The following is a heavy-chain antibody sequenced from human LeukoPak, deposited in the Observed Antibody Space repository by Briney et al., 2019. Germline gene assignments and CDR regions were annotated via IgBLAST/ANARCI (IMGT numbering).Heavy chain of an antibody. CDR1: GFTFSSYA. Sequence: GGSLRLSCAASGFTFSSYAMSWVRQAPGKGLEWVSAISGSGGSTYYADSVKGRFTISRDNSKNTLYLQMNSLRAEDTAVYYCAKDRESIVVVPAAPGYFDYWGQGTLVTVSS. CDR3: AKDRESIVVVPAAPGYFDY. V-gene: IGHV3-23*01. D-gene: IGHD2-2*01. J-gene: IGHJ4*02. CDR2: ISGSGGST.